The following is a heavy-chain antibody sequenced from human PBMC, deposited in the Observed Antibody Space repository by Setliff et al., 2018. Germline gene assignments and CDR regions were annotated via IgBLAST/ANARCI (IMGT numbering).Heavy chain of an antibody. CDR1: GGTFSNYD. CDR2: IIPIFGTT. D-gene: IGHD5-12*01. V-gene: IGHV1-69*05. Sequence: GASVKVSCKASGGTFSNYDISWVRQAPGQGLEWMGGIIPIFGTTNYAQRFQGRVTITTDESTSTAYMELSSLRSEDTAVYHCAREKGDIVTTTSYYYYLDVWGKGTTVTVS. CDR3: AREKGDIVTTTSYYYYLDV. J-gene: IGHJ6*03.